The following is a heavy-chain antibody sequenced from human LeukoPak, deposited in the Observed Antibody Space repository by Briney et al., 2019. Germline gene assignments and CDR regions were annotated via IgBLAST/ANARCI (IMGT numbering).Heavy chain of an antibody. CDR2: IYYSGST. V-gene: IGHV4-59*01. Sequence: SETLSLTCAVYGGSFSGYYWSWIRHPPGKGLEWIGYIYYSGSTNSNPSLKSRVTISVDTSKKQFFLRLSSVTAADTAVYYCARVGYTYGTDPGFDYWGQGTLVTVSS. J-gene: IGHJ4*02. CDR3: ARVGYTYGTDPGFDY. CDR1: GGSFSGYY. D-gene: IGHD5-18*01.